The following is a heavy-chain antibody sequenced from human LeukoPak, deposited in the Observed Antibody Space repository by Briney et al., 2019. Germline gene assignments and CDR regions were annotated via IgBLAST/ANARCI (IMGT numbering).Heavy chain of an antibody. D-gene: IGHD3-22*01. J-gene: IGHJ4*02. CDR1: GGSISSSSYY. V-gene: IGHV4-39*01. CDR2: IYYSGST. Sequence: SETLPLTCTVSGGSISSSSYYWGWIRQPPGKGLEWIGSIYYSGSTYYNPSLKSRVTLSVDTSKNQFSLKLSSVTAADTAVYYCARQERGYYYDSSGYSDYWGQGTLVTVSS. CDR3: ARQERGYYYDSSGYSDY.